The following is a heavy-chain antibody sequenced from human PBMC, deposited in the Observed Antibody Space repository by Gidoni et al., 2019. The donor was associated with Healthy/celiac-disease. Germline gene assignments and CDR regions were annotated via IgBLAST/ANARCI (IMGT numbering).Heavy chain of an antibody. CDR3: ARNGYSSELGV. V-gene: IGHV2-70*04. D-gene: IGHD6-19*01. CDR2: IDWDDDK. CDR1: GFSLSTSGMR. J-gene: IGHJ4*02. Sequence: QVTLKDSGPALVNHTQTRTLTCTCSGFSLSTSGMRVSWIRQPPGKALEWLARIDWDDDKFYSTSLKTRLTISKDTSNNQVVLTMTNMDPVDTATYYCARNGYSSELGVWGQGTLVTVSS.